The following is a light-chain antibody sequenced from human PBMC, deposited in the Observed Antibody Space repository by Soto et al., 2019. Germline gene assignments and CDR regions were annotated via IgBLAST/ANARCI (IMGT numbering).Light chain of an antibody. V-gene: IGKV3-20*01. CDR3: QHYGSSVLT. J-gene: IGKJ4*01. CDR2: GAS. CDR1: QSVNSNY. Sequence: IALTQSPGTLSLSPGERATLSCRASQSVNSNYLAWYQQKPGQAPRLLISGASSRATGIPDRFSGSGSGTDFTLTISRLEPEDFAMYYCQHYGSSVLTFGGGTKVEIK.